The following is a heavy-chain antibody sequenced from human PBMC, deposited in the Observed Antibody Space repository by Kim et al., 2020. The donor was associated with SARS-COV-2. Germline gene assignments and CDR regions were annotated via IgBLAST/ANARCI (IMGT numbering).Heavy chain of an antibody. Sequence: GGSLRLSCAASGFTFSSYAMSWVRQAPGKGLEWVSAISGSGGSTYYADSVKGRFTISRDNSKNTLYLQMNSLRAEDTAVYYCAKAGHYDSSGYYYYVRSAEYFQHWGQGTLVTVSS. J-gene: IGHJ1*01. CDR1: GFTFSSYA. V-gene: IGHV3-23*01. CDR3: AKAGHYDSSGYYYYVRSAEYFQH. CDR2: ISGSGGST. D-gene: IGHD3-22*01.